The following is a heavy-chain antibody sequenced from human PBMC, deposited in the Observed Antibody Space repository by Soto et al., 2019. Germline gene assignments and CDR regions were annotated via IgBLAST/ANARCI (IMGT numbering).Heavy chain of an antibody. V-gene: IGHV3-23*01. CDR2: ISGSGGST. CDR3: AKEEAGYYGSGSYNYYGMDV. D-gene: IGHD3-10*01. Sequence: GGSLRLSCAASGFTFSSYAMSWVRQAPGKGLEWVSAISGSGGSTYYADSVKGRFTISRDNSKNTLYLQMNSLRAEDTAVYYCAKEEAGYYGSGSYNYYGMDVWGQGTTVTVSS. CDR1: GFTFSSYA. J-gene: IGHJ6*02.